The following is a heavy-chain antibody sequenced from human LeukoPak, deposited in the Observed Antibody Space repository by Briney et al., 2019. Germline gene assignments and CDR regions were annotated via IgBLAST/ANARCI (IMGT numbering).Heavy chain of an antibody. V-gene: IGHV3-64*02. D-gene: IGHD2-21*01. Sequence: GGSLRLSCAASGFTFSSYSMHWVRQAPGKGLEYVSVISSDGDNTYYADSVKGRFTVSRDNSKNTLYLQMGSLRAEDMAVYYCARAALEYCGGDCLDYWGQGTLVTVPS. CDR2: ISSDGDNT. CDR3: ARAALEYCGGDCLDY. J-gene: IGHJ4*02. CDR1: GFTFSSYS.